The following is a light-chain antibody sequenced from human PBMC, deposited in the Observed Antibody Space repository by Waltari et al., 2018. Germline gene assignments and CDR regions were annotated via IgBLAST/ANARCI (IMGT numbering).Light chain of an antibody. V-gene: IGLV2-11*01. Sequence: QSALTQPRSVSGSLGQSVTISCTGTSSDVGGYNYVSWYQQHPGKAPKFMIYDVSERPSGVPDRFSGSKSGNTASLTISGLQAEDEADYYCCSYAGSYNLVFGGGTKLTVL. J-gene: IGLJ2*01. CDR2: DVS. CDR3: CSYAGSYNLV. CDR1: SSDVGGYNY.